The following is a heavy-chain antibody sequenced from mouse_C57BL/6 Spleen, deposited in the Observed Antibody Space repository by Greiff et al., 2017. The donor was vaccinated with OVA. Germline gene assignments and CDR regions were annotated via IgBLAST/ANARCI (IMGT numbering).Heavy chain of an antibody. Sequence: VQVVESGAELMKPGASVKLSCKATGYTFTGYWIEWVKQRPGHGLEWIGEILPGSGSTNYNEKFKGKATFTADTSSNTAYMQLSSLTTEDSAIYYSASYDYDAGYAMDYWGQGTSVTVSS. V-gene: IGHV1-9*01. J-gene: IGHJ4*01. CDR1: GYTFTGYW. D-gene: IGHD2-4*01. CDR3: ASYDYDAGYAMDY. CDR2: ILPGSGST.